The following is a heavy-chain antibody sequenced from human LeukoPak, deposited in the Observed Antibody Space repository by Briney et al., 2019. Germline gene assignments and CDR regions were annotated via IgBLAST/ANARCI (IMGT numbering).Heavy chain of an antibody. Sequence: PGRSLRLSCAASGFTFSSYSMSWVRQAPGKGLEWVSSISSSSSYIYYADSVKDRFTISRDNAKNSLYLQMNSLRAEDTAVYYCARGGNPSYWGPGTLVTVSS. CDR2: ISSSSSYI. CDR3: ARGGNPSY. CDR1: GFTFSSYS. V-gene: IGHV3-21*01. D-gene: IGHD4-23*01. J-gene: IGHJ4*02.